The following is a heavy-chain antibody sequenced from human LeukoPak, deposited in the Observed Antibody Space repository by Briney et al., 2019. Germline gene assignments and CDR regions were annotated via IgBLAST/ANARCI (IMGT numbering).Heavy chain of an antibody. J-gene: IGHJ4*02. Sequence: GGSLRLSCAASGFTFSSYAMSWVRQAPGKGLEWVTFIRYDGNDKYYADSVKGRFTISRDNSKNTLYLQMNSLRADDTAVYYCAKDSLPGGDQSYWGQGTLVTVSS. CDR2: IRYDGNDK. V-gene: IGHV3-30*02. CDR1: GFTFSSYA. D-gene: IGHD4-17*01. CDR3: AKDSLPGGDQSY.